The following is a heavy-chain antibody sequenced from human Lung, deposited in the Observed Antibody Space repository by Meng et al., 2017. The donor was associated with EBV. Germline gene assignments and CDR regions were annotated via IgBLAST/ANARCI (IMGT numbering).Heavy chain of an antibody. CDR3: ARLRLVWMFDY. D-gene: IGHD6-19*01. CDR1: GGSVSSGSFY. Sequence: VHLQRSGPGLVKPSETLSLTCTVSGGSVSSGSFYWSWIRQHPGKGLEWIGYIYYSGSTYYNPSLKNRVTISVDTSKNQFSLKLNSVTAADTAVYYCARLRLVWMFDYWGQGALVTVSS. J-gene: IGHJ4*02. V-gene: IGHV4-31*02. CDR2: IYYSGST.